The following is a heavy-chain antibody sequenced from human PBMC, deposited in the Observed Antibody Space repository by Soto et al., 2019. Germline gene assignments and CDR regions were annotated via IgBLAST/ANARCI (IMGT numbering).Heavy chain of an antibody. D-gene: IGHD4-17*01. CDR1: GGSISSYY. J-gene: IGHJ4*02. CDR3: ASTQYGDYVGY. Sequence: PSETLSLTCTVSGGSISSYYWSWIRQPPGKGLEWIGYIYYSGSTNYNPSLNSRVTISVDTSKNQFSLKLSSVTAADTAVYYCASTQYGDYVGYWGQGTLVTVSS. V-gene: IGHV4-59*08. CDR2: IYYSGST.